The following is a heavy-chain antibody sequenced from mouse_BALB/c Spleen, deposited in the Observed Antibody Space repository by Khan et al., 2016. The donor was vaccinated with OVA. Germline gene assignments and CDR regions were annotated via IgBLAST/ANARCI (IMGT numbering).Heavy chain of an antibody. J-gene: IGHJ3*01. D-gene: IGHD1-2*01. CDR3: ACRNYFGYTFAY. V-gene: IGHV1-77*01. CDR1: GYTFTDFY. CDR2: ISPGSGDT. Sequence: VQLQESGAELARPGASVKLSCKASGYTFTDFYINWVKQRTGQGLEWIGEISPGSGDTFYNERFKDKATLPADKSSKKAYMQLSSLTSDASAVYFCACRNYFGYTFAYWGQWTLFTVSA.